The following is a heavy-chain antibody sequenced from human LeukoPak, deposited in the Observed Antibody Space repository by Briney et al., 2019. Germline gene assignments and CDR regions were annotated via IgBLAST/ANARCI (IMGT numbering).Heavy chain of an antibody. CDR1: GGSISSYY. CDR2: INHSGST. CDR3: ARKQAGYYDFWSGYFPTPNWFDP. V-gene: IGHV4-34*01. Sequence: SETLSLTCTVSGGSISSYYWSWIRQPPGKGLEWIGEINHSGSTNYNPSLKSRVTISVDTSKNQFSLKLSSVTAADTAVYYCARKQAGYYDFWSGYFPTPNWFDPWGQGTLVTVSS. J-gene: IGHJ5*02. D-gene: IGHD3-3*01.